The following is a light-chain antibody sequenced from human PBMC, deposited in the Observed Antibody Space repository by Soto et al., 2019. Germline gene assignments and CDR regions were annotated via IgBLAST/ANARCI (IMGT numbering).Light chain of an antibody. CDR2: DVS. CDR3: CSYAGSSYV. J-gene: IGLJ1*01. Sequence: QSVLTQPRSVSGSPGQSVTISCTGTSSEVGGYNYVSWYQQHPGKAPKLMIYDVSKRPSGVPDRFPGSKSGNTASLTISGLQAEDEADYYCCSYAGSSYVFGTGTKVT. V-gene: IGLV2-11*01. CDR1: SSEVGGYNY.